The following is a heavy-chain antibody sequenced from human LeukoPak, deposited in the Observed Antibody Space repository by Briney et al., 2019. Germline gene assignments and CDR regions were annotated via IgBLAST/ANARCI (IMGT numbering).Heavy chain of an antibody. CDR3: ARHNCGGDCYSGWLDP. CDR2: SSYSGTT. CDR1: GGSFSGYY. V-gene: IGHV4-59*08. Sequence: NPSETLSLTCAVYGGSFSGYYWSWIRQPPGKGLEWIGYSSYSGTTNYNPSLKSRVTISVDTSKNQFSLKLSSVTAADTAVYYCARHNCGGDCYSGWLDPWGQGTLVTVSS. J-gene: IGHJ5*02. D-gene: IGHD2-21*02.